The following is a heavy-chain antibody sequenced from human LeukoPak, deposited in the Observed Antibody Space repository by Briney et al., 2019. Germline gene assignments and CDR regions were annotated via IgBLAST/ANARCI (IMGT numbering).Heavy chain of an antibody. CDR3: ARDDYGVFDAFDV. CDR1: GGSITSHF. D-gene: IGHD3-16*01. CDR2: VSKSGST. V-gene: IGHV4-4*08. J-gene: IGHJ3*01. Sequence: SETLTLTCTVSGGSITSHFWTWIRQAPGKGLEWVGYVSKSGSTNYNPSLQSRITISVDTSKNQFFLKLTSMTAADTAVYFCARDDYGVFDAFDVWGQGTVVTVSS.